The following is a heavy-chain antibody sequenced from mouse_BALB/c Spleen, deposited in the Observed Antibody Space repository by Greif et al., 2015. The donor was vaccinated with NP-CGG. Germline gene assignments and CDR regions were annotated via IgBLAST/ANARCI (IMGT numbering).Heavy chain of an antibody. Sequence: QVQLQQSGAELVKPGASVKLSCKASGYTFTSYWMHWVKQRPGQGLEWIGEIDPSDSYTNYNQKFKGKATLTVDKSSSTAYMQLSSLTSEDSAVYYCARRQTAMDYWGQGTSVTVSS. CDR2: IDPSDSYT. J-gene: IGHJ4*01. CDR1: GYTFTSYW. V-gene: IGHV1-69*02. D-gene: IGHD3-2*01. CDR3: ARRQTAMDY.